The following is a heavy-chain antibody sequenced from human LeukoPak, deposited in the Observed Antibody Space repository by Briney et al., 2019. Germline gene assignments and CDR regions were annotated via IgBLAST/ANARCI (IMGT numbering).Heavy chain of an antibody. CDR1: GASVPSNSGG. CDR3: ARAVAASDYYFDC. Sequence: QTLTLTNAISGASVPSNSGGWHWIRQSPSRGLEWLGRTYYRSKWYHDYAVSVKSRITINPDTSKNQFSLQLDSVTPEDTAVYYCARAVAASDYYFDCWGQGTLVTVSS. J-gene: IGHJ4*02. CDR2: TYYRSKWYH. V-gene: IGHV6-1*01. D-gene: IGHD6-13*01.